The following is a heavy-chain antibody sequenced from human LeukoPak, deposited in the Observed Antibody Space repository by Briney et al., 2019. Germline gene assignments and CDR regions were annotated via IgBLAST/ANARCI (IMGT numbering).Heavy chain of an antibody. J-gene: IGHJ4*02. CDR3: ARQYYSGSGRPVFDY. D-gene: IGHD3-10*01. CDR2: ISAYNGNT. Sequence: GASVKVSCKASGYTFTSYGISWVRQAPGQGLEWMGWISAYNGNTNYAQKLQGRVTMTTDTSTSTAYMELRSLRSDDTAVYYCARQYYSGSGRPVFDYWGQGTLVTVSS. V-gene: IGHV1-18*01. CDR1: GYTFTSYG.